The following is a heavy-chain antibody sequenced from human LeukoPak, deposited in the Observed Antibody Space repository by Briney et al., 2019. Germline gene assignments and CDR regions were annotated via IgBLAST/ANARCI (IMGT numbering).Heavy chain of an antibody. CDR2: IYSGGST. CDR1: GFTVSSNY. Sequence: HPGGSLRLSCAASGFTVSSNYMSWVRQAPGKGLEWVSVIYSGGSTYYADSVKGRFTISRDNSKNSLYLQMNSLRAEDTAVYYCARTLCSGGSCYHIYWGQGTLVTVSS. V-gene: IGHV3-66*01. D-gene: IGHD2-15*01. J-gene: IGHJ4*02. CDR3: ARTLCSGGSCYHIY.